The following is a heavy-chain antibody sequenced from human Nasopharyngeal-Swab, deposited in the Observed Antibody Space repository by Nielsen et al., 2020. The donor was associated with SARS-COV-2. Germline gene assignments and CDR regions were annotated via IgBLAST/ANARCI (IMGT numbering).Heavy chain of an antibody. CDR3: ARTRRATVTTGAFDI. J-gene: IGHJ3*02. V-gene: IGHV3-64*01. D-gene: IGHD4-11*01. CDR1: GFTFSSYA. CDR2: ISSNGGST. Sequence: GGSLRLSCAASGFTFSSYAMHWVCQAPGKGLEYVSAISSNGGSTYYANSVKGRFTISRDNSKNTLYLQMGSLRAEDMAVYYCARTRRATVTTGAFDIWGQGTMVTVSS.